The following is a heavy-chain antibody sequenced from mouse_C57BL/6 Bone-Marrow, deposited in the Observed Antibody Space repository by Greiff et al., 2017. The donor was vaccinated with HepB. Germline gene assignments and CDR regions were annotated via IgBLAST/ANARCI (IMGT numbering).Heavy chain of an antibody. CDR1: GYTFTSYT. D-gene: IGHD1-1*01. V-gene: IGHV1-4*01. J-gene: IGHJ2*01. Sequence: VQLQQSGAELARPGASVKMSCKASGYTFTSYTMHWVKQRPGQGLEWIGYITPSSGYTKYNQKFKDKATLTADKSSSTAYMQLSSLTSEDSAVYYCARGYYGSLYYFDYWGQGTTLTVSS. CDR3: ARGYYGSLYYFDY. CDR2: ITPSSGYT.